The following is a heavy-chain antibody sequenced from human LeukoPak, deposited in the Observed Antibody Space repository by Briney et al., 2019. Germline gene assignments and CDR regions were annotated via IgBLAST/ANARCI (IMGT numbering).Heavy chain of an antibody. J-gene: IGHJ4*02. D-gene: IGHD3-10*01. CDR1: GFTFSSYA. V-gene: IGHV3-30*04. CDR2: ISYDGSNK. CDR3: ARDRRQWTYYYGSGYHPFDY. Sequence: GSLRLSCAASGFTFSSYAMHWVRQAPGKGLEWVAVISYDGSNKYYADSVKGRFTISRDNSKNTLYLQMNSLRAEDTAVYYCARDRRQWTYYYGSGYHPFDYWGQGTLVTVSS.